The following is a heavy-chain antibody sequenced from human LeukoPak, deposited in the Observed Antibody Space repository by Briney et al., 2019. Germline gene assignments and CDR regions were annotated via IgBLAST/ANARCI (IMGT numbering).Heavy chain of an antibody. CDR3: ATYAYYDILTGYYRGSDY. D-gene: IGHD3-9*01. V-gene: IGHV4-30-4*01. J-gene: IGHJ4*02. CDR1: GGSISSGDYY. Sequence: PSETLSLTCTVSGGSISSGDYYWSWIRQPPGKGLEWIGYTYYSGSTYYNPSLKSRVTISVDTSKNQFSLKLSSVTAADTAVYYCATYAYYDILTGYYRGSDYWGQGTLVTVSS. CDR2: TYYSGST.